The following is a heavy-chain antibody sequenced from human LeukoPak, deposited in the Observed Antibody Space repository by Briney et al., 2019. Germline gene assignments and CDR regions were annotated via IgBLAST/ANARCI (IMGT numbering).Heavy chain of an antibody. CDR1: GGSISSYY. CDR3: AREVNRYYFDY. D-gene: IGHD2-21*01. Sequence: SETLSLTCTVSGGSISSYYWSWIRQPPGKGLEWIGYIYYSGSTNYNPSLKSRVTISVDTSKNQFSLKLSSVTAADTAMYYCAREVNRYYFDYWGQGTLVTVSS. J-gene: IGHJ4*02. V-gene: IGHV4-59*01. CDR2: IYYSGST.